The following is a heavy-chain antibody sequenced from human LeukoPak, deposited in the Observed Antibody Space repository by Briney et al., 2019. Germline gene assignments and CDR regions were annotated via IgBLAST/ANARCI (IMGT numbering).Heavy chain of an antibody. CDR3: VKRSGYNYDY. D-gene: IGHD5-18*01. J-gene: IGHJ4*02. Sequence: GRSPRLSCSASGFTFISYAMHWVRQAPGKGLEYVTAISSNAVARYYADSVRGRFTISRDNSRNTLYLLMSSLRVEDPAVYYCVKRSGYNYDYCGQGTLVTVSS. CDR2: ISSNAVAR. V-gene: IGHV3-64D*06. CDR1: GFTFISYA.